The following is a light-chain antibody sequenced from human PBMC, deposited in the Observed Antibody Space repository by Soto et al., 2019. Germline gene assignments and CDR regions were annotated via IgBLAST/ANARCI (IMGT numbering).Light chain of an antibody. CDR2: GAS. CDR3: QQYGSSPWT. V-gene: IGKV3-20*01. CDR1: ETLSYTS. Sequence: EIVLTQSPGTLSLSPGERATLSCRASETLSYTSWGWYQQKPGQAPRILISGASNRATGIPDRFSGSWSGTDFTLPISRLEPQDFAVYYCQQYGSSPWTFGQGTKVDIK. J-gene: IGKJ1*01.